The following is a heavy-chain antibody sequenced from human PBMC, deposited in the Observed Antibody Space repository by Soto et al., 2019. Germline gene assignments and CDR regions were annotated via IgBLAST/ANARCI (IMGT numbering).Heavy chain of an antibody. CDR1: GGTFSSYA. D-gene: IGHD2-15*01. Sequence: SVKVSCKASGGTFSSYAISWVRQAAGQGLEWMGGIIPIFGTANYAQKFQGRVTITADESTSTAYMELSSLRSEDTAVYYCARARQSGGYCSGGSCYIFDYWGQGTLVTVSS. V-gene: IGHV1-69*13. J-gene: IGHJ4*02. CDR2: IIPIFGTA. CDR3: ARARQSGGYCSGGSCYIFDY.